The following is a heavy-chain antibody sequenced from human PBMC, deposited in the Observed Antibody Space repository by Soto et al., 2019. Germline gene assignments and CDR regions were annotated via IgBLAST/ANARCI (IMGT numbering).Heavy chain of an antibody. CDR3: ARVLQRGYTGYDHDY. Sequence: GGSLRLSCAASGFTFGPYWMSWVRQAPGKGLEWVAIMNQDGSEKYYVDSVKGGFTISRDNAKNYLYLQMNSLRAEDTAVYYCARVLQRGYTGYDHDYWGQGTLVTVSS. CDR2: MNQDGSEK. V-gene: IGHV3-7*01. CDR1: GFTFGPYW. J-gene: IGHJ4*02. D-gene: IGHD5-12*01.